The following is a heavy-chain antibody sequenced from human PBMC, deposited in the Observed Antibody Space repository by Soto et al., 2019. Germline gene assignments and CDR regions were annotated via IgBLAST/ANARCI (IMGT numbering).Heavy chain of an antibody. CDR2: ISGSGGST. J-gene: IGHJ5*02. Sequence: PLGSLRLSCAASGFTFGSYAMSWVRQAPGKGLEWVSAISGSGGSTYYADSVKGRFTISRDNSKNTLYLQMNSLRAEDTAVYYCARVAQPRSWYVLGSFSWFDPWGQGTLVTVSS. CDR3: ARVAQPRSWYVLGSFSWFDP. D-gene: IGHD3-16*01. CDR1: GFTFGSYA. V-gene: IGHV3-23*01.